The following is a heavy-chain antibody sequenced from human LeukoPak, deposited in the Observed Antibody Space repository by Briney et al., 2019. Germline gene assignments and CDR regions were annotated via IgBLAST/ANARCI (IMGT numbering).Heavy chain of an antibody. CDR3: ARDLTYCSSTSCYYYYYYMDV. D-gene: IGHD2-2*01. CDR1: GYTFTGYY. J-gene: IGHJ6*03. V-gene: IGHV1-2*02. CDR2: INPNSGGT. Sequence: GASVKVSCKASGYTFTGYYMHWVRQAPGQGLEWMGWINPNSGGTNYAQKFQGRVTMTRDTSISTAYMELSRLRSDDTAVYYCARDLTYCSSTSCYYYYYYMDVWGKGTTVTISS.